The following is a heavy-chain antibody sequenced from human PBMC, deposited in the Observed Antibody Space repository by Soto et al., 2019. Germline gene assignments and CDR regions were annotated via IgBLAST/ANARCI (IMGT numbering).Heavy chain of an antibody. CDR1: GGTFSSYA. V-gene: IGHV1-69*13. CDR2: IIPIFGTA. J-gene: IGHJ6*02. Sequence: GASVKVSCKASGGTFSSYAISWVRQAPGQGLEWMGGIIPIFGTANYAQKFKGRVTITADESTSTAYMELSSLRSEDTAEYYRERVFCTNGVCYLMSDYYYYGMDVWGQGTTVTV. D-gene: IGHD2-8*01. CDR3: ERVFCTNGVCYLMSDYYYYGMDV.